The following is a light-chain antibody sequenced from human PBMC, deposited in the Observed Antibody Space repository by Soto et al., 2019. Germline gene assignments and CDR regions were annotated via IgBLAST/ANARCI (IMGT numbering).Light chain of an antibody. CDR3: QQYDDWPQT. V-gene: IGKV3-15*01. Sequence: EIVMTQSPATQSVSPGERATLSCRASQSVSSNLAWYQQKAGQAPRLLIYRASTRASGIPGRFSGSGSGTEFTLTISSLQSEDFAVYYCQQYDDWPQTFGQGTKVDIK. J-gene: IGKJ1*01. CDR1: QSVSSN. CDR2: RAS.